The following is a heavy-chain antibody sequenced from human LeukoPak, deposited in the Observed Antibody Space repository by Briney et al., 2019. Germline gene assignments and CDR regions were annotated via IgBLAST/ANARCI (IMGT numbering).Heavy chain of an antibody. J-gene: IGHJ4*02. D-gene: IGHD4-23*01. CDR3: AKERGNDFGASSPYFDN. CDR1: GFTFRNYW. V-gene: IGHV3-74*01. Sequence: GGSLRLSCAASGFTFRNYWMNWVRQAPGPGLMWVSRINSDGRSTNYADSVKGRFTISRDNAKNTLYLQMNRLRAEDTAVYYCAKERGNDFGASSPYFDNWGQGTLVTVYS. CDR2: INSDGRST.